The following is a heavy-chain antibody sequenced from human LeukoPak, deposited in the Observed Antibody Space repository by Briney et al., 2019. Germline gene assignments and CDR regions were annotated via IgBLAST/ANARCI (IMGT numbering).Heavy chain of an antibody. V-gene: IGHV4-34*01. D-gene: IGHD3-3*01. J-gene: IGHJ4*02. CDR1: GGSFSGYY. Sequence: PSETLSLTCAVYGGSFSGYYWSWIRQPPGKGLEWIGGINHSGSTNYNPSLKSRVTISVDTSKNQFYLKLSSVTDADTAVYYCGRRYYDFWSGYYTGYYWGQGTLVTVSS. CDR3: GRRYYDFWSGYYTGYY. CDR2: INHSGST.